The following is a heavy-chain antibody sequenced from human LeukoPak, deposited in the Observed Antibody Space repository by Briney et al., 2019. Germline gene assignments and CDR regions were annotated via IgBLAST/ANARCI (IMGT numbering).Heavy chain of an antibody. CDR3: ARDPISHPFDY. CDR2: IYTSGST. CDR1: GGSFSGYY. Sequence: SETLSLTCAIYGGSFSGYYWSWIRQPPGKGLEWIGRIYTSGSTNYNPSLKSRVTMSVDTSKNQFSLKLSSVTAADTAVYYCARDPISHPFDYWGQGTLVTVSS. J-gene: IGHJ4*02. V-gene: IGHV4-59*10.